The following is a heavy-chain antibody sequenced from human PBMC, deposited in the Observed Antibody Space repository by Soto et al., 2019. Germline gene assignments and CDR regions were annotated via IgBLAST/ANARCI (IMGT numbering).Heavy chain of an antibody. CDR2: IKQDGSDE. D-gene: IGHD3-16*01. CDR1: GFTFRDYW. J-gene: IGHJ4*02. V-gene: IGHV3-7*03. CDR3: ARGLYSRGY. Sequence: EVQLVESGGGLVRPGGSLRLSCAVSGFTFRDYWMSWVRQAPGKGLEWVANIKQDGSDEYYVDSMKGRINISRDNAGNSLHLQMNSLRAEDTAVYYCARGLYSRGYWGQGTLVTVSS.